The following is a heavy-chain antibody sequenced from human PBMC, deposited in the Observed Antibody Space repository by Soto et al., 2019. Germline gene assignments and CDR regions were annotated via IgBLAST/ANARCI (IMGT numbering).Heavy chain of an antibody. CDR2: ISSSSSYT. CDR1: GFTFSDYY. Sequence: GGSLRLSCAASGFTFSDYYMSWIRQAPGKGLEWVSYISSSSSYTNYADSVKGRFTISRDNAKNSLYLQMNSLRAEDTAVYYCARDLTTVTTRGPYGMDVWGQGTTVTVSS. V-gene: IGHV3-11*06. D-gene: IGHD4-17*01. CDR3: ARDLTTVTTRGPYGMDV. J-gene: IGHJ6*02.